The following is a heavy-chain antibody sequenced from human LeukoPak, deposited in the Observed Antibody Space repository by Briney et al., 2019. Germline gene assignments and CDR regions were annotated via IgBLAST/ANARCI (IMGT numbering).Heavy chain of an antibody. J-gene: IGHJ4*02. CDR2: ISSSSSYI. CDR1: GFTISSYA. Sequence: GGSLRLSCAASGFTISSYAMSWVRQAPGKGLEWVSSISSSSSYIYYADSVKGRFTISRDNAKNSLYLQMNSLRAEDTAVYYCARDRFPRYCSSTSCPNHFDYWGQGTLVTVSS. D-gene: IGHD2-2*01. CDR3: ARDRFPRYCSSTSCPNHFDY. V-gene: IGHV3-21*01.